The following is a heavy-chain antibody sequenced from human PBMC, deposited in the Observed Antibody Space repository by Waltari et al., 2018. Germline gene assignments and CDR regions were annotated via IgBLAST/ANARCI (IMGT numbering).Heavy chain of an antibody. J-gene: IGHJ6*03. D-gene: IGHD5-12*01. CDR1: GGTLTSYA. Sequence: QVQLVQSGAEVKTPGSSVKVSCKAFGGTLTSYAITWGRQAPGQGLEWMGGIIPILRITNYAQKFQGRVTITADESTSTGYMELNSLRSEDTAVYFCARGYSDYEGDYYYYMDVWRKGTTVTVSS. CDR3: ARGYSDYEGDYYYYMDV. V-gene: IGHV1-69*04. CDR2: IIPILRIT.